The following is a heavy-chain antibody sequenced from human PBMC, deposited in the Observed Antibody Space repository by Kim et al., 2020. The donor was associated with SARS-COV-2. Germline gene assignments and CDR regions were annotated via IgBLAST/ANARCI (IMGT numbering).Heavy chain of an antibody. D-gene: IGHD5-12*01. V-gene: IGHV1-69*01. J-gene: IGHJ4*02. Sequence: AQQFQGRVTITADESTSTAYMELSSLRSEDTAVYYCARAGGYSGYETFDYWGQGTLVTVSS. CDR3: ARAGGYSGYETFDY.